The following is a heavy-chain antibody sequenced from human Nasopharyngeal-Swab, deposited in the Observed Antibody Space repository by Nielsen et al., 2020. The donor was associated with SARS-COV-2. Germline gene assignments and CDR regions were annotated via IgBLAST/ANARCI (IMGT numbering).Heavy chain of an antibody. CDR1: GFSLSTSGMC. Sequence: SGPTLVKPTQTLTLTCNFSGFSLSTSGMCVSWIRQPPGKALEWLARIDWDDDKYYRTSLKTRLTISKDTSKNQVVLTMTNMDPVDTATYYCARIDRIAAPGDYWGQGTLVTVSS. V-gene: IGHV2-70*11. CDR2: IDWDDDK. J-gene: IGHJ4*02. CDR3: ARIDRIAAPGDY. D-gene: IGHD6-13*01.